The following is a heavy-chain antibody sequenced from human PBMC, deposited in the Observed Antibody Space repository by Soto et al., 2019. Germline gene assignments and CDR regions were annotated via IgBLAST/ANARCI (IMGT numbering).Heavy chain of an antibody. J-gene: IGHJ4*02. CDR3: ARRWSSATFDY. D-gene: IGHD6-25*01. CDR1: GGTISSWY. V-gene: IGHV4-59*08. Sequence: PSETLSLTCTVSGGTISSWYWSWIRQPPGKGLEWIGYIYYSGSTNCNPSLKSRVTISVDTSKNQFSLKLSSVTAADTAVYYCARRWSSATFDYWGQGTLVTVSS. CDR2: IYYSGST.